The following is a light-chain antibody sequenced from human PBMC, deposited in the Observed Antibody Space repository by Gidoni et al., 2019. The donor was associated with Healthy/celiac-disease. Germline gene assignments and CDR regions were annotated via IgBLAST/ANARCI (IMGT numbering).Light chain of an antibody. CDR3: QQSYSTLMYT. V-gene: IGKV1-39*01. CDR1: QSISHY. Sequence: IQMTQSPSSLSASVGDRVTITCRASQSISHYLNWYQQKPGKAPKLLIYAASSLQSGVPSRFSCSGSGTDSTLTISSLQPEDFATYYCQQSYSTLMYTFGQGTKLEIK. CDR2: AAS. J-gene: IGKJ2*01.